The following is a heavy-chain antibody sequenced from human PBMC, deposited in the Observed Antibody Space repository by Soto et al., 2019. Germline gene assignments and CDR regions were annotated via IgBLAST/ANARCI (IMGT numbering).Heavy chain of an antibody. CDR3: ARYIPGVRYYGMDV. Sequence: GGSLRLSCAASGFTFSSYAMKWVRQAPGKGLEWVSLISESGTITYYADSVKGRFTISRDNSGNTLFLQMYSLRAEDTAVYYCARYIPGVRYYGMDVWGQGTTVTAP. D-gene: IGHD2-2*01. CDR2: ISESGTIT. J-gene: IGHJ6*02. CDR1: GFTFSSYA. V-gene: IGHV3-23*01.